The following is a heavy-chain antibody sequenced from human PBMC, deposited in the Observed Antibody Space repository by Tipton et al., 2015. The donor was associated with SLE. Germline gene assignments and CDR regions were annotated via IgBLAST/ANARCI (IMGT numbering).Heavy chain of an antibody. D-gene: IGHD4-11*01. CDR3: AREFLNPVTTVHYYFDL. V-gene: IGHV4-61*02. CDR2: IYTNENT. Sequence: TLSLTCIVSGYSISSGYYWSWIRQPAGGGLEWIGRIYTNENTNYNPSLKSRVTMSVDTSKNHFSLKLISVTAADTAVYYCAREFLNPVTTVHYYFDLWGRGTLVTVSS. CDR1: GYSISSGYY. J-gene: IGHJ2*01.